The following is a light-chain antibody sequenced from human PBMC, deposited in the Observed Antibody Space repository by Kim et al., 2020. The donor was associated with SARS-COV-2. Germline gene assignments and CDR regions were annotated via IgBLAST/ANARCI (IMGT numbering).Light chain of an antibody. CDR2: QAS. V-gene: IGKV1-5*03. Sequence: ASVEDRIRITCRSSQSINNWLAWDQQKPGKAPKLLCYQASKLESGVPSRFSGSWSGTEFTLTISSLQPDDFVMYYCQQYNRYPYTFGQGTKLEIK. CDR3: QQYNRYPYT. J-gene: IGKJ2*01. CDR1: QSINNW.